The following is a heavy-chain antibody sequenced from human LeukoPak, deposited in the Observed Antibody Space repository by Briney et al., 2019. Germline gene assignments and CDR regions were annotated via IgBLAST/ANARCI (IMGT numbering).Heavy chain of an antibody. V-gene: IGHV1-46*01. D-gene: IGHD5-12*01. CDR2: INPSGGST. CDR1: GYTFTSYY. J-gene: IGHJ3*02. Sequence: GASVKVSCKASGYTFTSYYIHWVRQAPGQGLEWMGIINPSGGSTSYAQKFQGRVTMTRDTPTSTVYMELSSLRSEDTAVYYCAGIVATIEAFDIWGQGTMVTVSS. CDR3: AGIVATIEAFDI.